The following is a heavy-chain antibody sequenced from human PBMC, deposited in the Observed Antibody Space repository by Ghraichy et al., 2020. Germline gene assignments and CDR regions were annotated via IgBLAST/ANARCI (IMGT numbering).Heavy chain of an antibody. D-gene: IGHD3-3*01. Sequence: SETLSLTCTVSGGSVSSGSYYWSWIRQPPGKGLEWIGYIYYSGSTNYNPSLKSRVTISVDTSKNQFSLKLSSVTAADTAVYYCARAPTYDFWSGYHNWFDPWGQGTLVTVSS. CDR2: IYYSGST. CDR1: GGSVSSGSYY. V-gene: IGHV4-61*01. CDR3: ARAPTYDFWSGYHNWFDP. J-gene: IGHJ5*02.